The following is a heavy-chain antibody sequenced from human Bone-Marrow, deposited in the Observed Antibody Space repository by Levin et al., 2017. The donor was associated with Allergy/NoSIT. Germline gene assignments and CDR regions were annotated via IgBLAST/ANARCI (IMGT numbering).Heavy chain of an antibody. J-gene: IGHJ4*02. V-gene: IGHV2-5*02. Sequence: GSGPTLVKPTQTLTLTCTFSGFSLSTSGEGVGWIRQPPGKTLEWLAFIYWDDDKRYSPSLKSRLTITKGTPNNQVVLTMTNVDPMDTATYFCAHRRLYMASWNEGYFDYWGQGTLVTVSS. CDR3: AHRRLYMASWNEGYFDY. CDR1: GFSLSTSGEG. D-gene: IGHD1-1*01. CDR2: IYWDDDK.